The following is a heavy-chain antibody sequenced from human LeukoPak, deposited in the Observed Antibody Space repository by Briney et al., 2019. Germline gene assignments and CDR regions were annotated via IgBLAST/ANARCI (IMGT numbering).Heavy chain of an antibody. V-gene: IGHV3-30*04. Sequence: PGGSLRLSCAASGFTFSGYAMHWVRQAPGKGLEWVAVISYDGSNKYYTDSVKGRFTISRDNAKTSLYLQMNSLRAGDTAVYYCARDLGPHSSSPNSGAFDIWGQGTMVTVSS. CDR1: GFTFSGYA. D-gene: IGHD6-6*01. CDR2: ISYDGSNK. CDR3: ARDLGPHSSSPNSGAFDI. J-gene: IGHJ3*02.